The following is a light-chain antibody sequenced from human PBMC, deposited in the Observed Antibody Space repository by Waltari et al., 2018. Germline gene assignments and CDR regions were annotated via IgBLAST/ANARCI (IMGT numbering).Light chain of an antibody. Sequence: QSALTQPPSASGSPGQSVTISCTGTSSDVGSHNFVSWYQQFPGKAPKLIIWGVSRRPSGVPDRFSGSKSGNTASLTVSGLQAEDEADYYCSSYGGINNSPYVFGTGTKVTVL. CDR1: SSDVGSHNF. CDR3: SSYGGINNSPYV. J-gene: IGLJ1*01. CDR2: GVS. V-gene: IGLV2-8*01.